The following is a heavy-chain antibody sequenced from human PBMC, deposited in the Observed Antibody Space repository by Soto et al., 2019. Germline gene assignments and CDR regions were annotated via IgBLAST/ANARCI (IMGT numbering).Heavy chain of an antibody. CDR1: GYTFTSYY. V-gene: IGHV1-8*01. CDR3: ARQLRRSRLFYNYYYYGMDV. Sequence: ASVKVSCKASGYTFTSYYINWVRQATGQGLEWMGWMNPNSGNTGYAHKFQGRVTMTRNTSISTAYMELSSLRSEDTTVYYCARQLRRSRLFYNYYYYGMDVWGQGTTVTVSS. CDR2: MNPNSGNT. D-gene: IGHD2-21*01. J-gene: IGHJ6*02.